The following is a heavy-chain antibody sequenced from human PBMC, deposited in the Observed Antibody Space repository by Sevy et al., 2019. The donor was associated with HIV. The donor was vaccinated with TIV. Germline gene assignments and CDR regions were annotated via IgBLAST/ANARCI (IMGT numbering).Heavy chain of an antibody. V-gene: IGHV3-7*01. Sequence: GKSLKISCAASGFTFSVYWMSWVRQAPGKGLEWVATMKEDGSDKDYVDSVKGRFTISRDNAKNSLYLQMNSLRAEDTAVYYCVREGVGGYSYSLDCWGQGTLVTVSS. CDR3: VREGVGGYSYSLDC. D-gene: IGHD5-18*01. CDR2: MKEDGSDK. J-gene: IGHJ4*02. CDR1: GFTFSVYW.